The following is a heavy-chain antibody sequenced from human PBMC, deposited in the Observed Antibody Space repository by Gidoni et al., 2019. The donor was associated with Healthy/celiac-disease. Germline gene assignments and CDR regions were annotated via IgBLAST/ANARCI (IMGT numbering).Heavy chain of an antibody. CDR2: IYSGGST. Sequence: EVQLVESGGGLIQPGGSLRLSCAASGFTVSSNYMSWVRQAPGKGLEWVSVIYSGGSTYYADSVKGRFTISRDNSKNTLYLQMNSLRAEDTAVYYCAREITGGYSYGYDGYLGDQNAWGQGTLVTVSS. CDR1: GFTVSSNY. V-gene: IGHV3-53*01. D-gene: IGHD5-18*01. CDR3: AREITGGYSYGYDGYLGDQNA. J-gene: IGHJ5*02.